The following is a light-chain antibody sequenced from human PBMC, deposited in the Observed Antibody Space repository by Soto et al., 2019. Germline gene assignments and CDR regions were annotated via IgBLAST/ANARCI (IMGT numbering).Light chain of an antibody. V-gene: IGLV2-14*01. J-gene: IGLJ1*01. CDR3: GSYTGSIYV. CDR2: EVS. CDR1: SSDVGTYNY. Sequence: QSALTQPASVSGSPGQSITISCTGTSSDVGTYNYVSWYQHHPGKAPKLIIYEVSNRPSGVSSRFSGSKSGNTASLTISGLQAEDEADYFCGSYTGSIYVFGNGTKLTVL.